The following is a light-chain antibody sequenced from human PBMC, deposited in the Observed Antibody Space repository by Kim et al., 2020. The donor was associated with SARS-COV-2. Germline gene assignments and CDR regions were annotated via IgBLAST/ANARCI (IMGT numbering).Light chain of an antibody. CDR1: QSVSSN. CDR3: QQYNYWPPLT. Sequence: SPGERATLSCRASQSVSSNLAWYQQKPGQAPSLLIYGASTRATGIPARFSGSGSGTEFTLTISSLQSEDFAVYYCQQYNYWPPLTFGGGTKVDIK. V-gene: IGKV3-15*01. CDR2: GAS. J-gene: IGKJ4*01.